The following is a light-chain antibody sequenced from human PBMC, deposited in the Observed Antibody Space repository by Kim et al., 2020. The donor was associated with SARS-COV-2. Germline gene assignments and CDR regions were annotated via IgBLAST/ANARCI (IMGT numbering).Light chain of an antibody. CDR1: QSVSSY. Sequence: EIVLTQSPGTLSLSPGERATLSCRAGQSVSSYLAWYQQKPGQAPRLLIYGASNRATGIPDRFSGSGSGTDFTLTISRLEPEDFAVYYCQHYGTSPLTFGPGTKVDIK. CDR2: GAS. V-gene: IGKV3-20*01. CDR3: QHYGTSPLT. J-gene: IGKJ3*01.